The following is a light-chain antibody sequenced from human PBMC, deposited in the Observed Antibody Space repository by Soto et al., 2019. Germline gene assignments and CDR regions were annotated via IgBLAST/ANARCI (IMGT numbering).Light chain of an antibody. Sequence: DIQMTQSPSSLSASVGDRVTITCRASQSISNYLNWYQLKPGRAPQVLIYAASTLQSGVPSRFSGSGSGTDFSLTISSLQPEDFATYFCQQSDTTPSVTFGGGTKVEIK. CDR2: AAS. J-gene: IGKJ4*01. V-gene: IGKV1-39*01. CDR1: QSISNY. CDR3: QQSDTTPSVT.